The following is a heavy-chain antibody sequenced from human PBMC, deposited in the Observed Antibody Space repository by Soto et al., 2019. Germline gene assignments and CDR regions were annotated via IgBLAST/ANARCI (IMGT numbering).Heavy chain of an antibody. J-gene: IGHJ4*02. V-gene: IGHV4-59*01. CDR1: GGSISSYC. Sequence: SETLSPACPVSGGSISSYCCSWIRHPPGDGLGWVGYIYYSGSTNYNPSLKGRVTISVDTSKTQFSLKLSSVTAADTAVYYCARAAPGWYPDYWGQGTLVTVSS. CDR2: IYYSGST. CDR3: ARAAPGWYPDY. D-gene: IGHD2-15*01.